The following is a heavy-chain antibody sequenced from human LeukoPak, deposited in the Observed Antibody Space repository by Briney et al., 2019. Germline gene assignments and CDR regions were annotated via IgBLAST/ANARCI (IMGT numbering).Heavy chain of an antibody. J-gene: IGHJ4*02. D-gene: IGHD6-19*01. CDR2: ISSSSSYI. Sequence: GGSLRLSCAASGFTFSSYSMNWVRQAPGKGLEWVSSISSSSSYIYYADSVKGRFTISRDNAKNSLYLQMNSLRAEDTAVYYCARVGMGAVAGRDYWGQGTLVTVSS. CDR3: ARVGMGAVAGRDY. V-gene: IGHV3-21*04. CDR1: GFTFSSYS.